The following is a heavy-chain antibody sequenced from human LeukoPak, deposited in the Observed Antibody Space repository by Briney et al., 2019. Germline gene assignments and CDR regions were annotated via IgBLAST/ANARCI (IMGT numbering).Heavy chain of an antibody. Sequence: GGSLRLSCAASGFTFSSDWMSWVRQAPGKGLEWVANIKQDGSEKYYVDSVKGRFTISRDNAKNSLYLQMNSLRAEDTAVYYCARVGAAAGLIFDYWGQGTLVTVSS. CDR2: IKQDGSEK. CDR1: GFTFSSDW. D-gene: IGHD6-13*01. J-gene: IGHJ4*02. CDR3: ARVGAAAGLIFDY. V-gene: IGHV3-7*01.